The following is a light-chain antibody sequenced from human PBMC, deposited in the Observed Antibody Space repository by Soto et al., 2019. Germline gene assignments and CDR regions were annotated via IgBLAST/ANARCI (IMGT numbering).Light chain of an antibody. CDR3: SSYTSSSTYV. J-gene: IGLJ1*01. V-gene: IGLV2-8*01. CDR1: SSDVGGYDY. Sequence: QSALTQPPSASGSPGQSVTISCTGTSSDVGGYDYVSWYQQEPGKAPKVMIYEVSQRPSGVPDRYSGSKSGNTAFLTVSGLQADDEAVYYCSSYTSSSTYVFGTGTKVTVL. CDR2: EVS.